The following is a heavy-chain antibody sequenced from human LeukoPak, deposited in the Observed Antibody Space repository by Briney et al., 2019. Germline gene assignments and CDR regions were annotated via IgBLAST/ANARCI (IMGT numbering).Heavy chain of an antibody. Sequence: PGGSLRLSCAASGFVVSSNSMSWVRQAPGKGLEWVSIIESRGYTYYADLVKGRFTISRDNSKNTLYLQMNSLRAEDTAVYYCALLVRGVFNSFDYWGQGALVTVSS. CDR2: IESRGYT. D-gene: IGHD3-10*01. J-gene: IGHJ4*02. V-gene: IGHV3-66*01. CDR1: GFVVSSNS. CDR3: ALLVRGVFNSFDY.